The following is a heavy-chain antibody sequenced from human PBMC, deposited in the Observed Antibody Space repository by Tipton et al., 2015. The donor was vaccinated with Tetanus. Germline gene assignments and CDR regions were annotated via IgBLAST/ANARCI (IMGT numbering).Heavy chain of an antibody. J-gene: IGHJ4*02. CDR1: GGSISSGDYY. CDR3: ARGEAYGDYPAMYFFDN. Sequence: TLSLTCTVSGGSISSGDYYWSWIRRPPGKGPEWIGYVYSTATTYHNPSLKSRVTISVDTSKNQFSLKLTSVTAADTAVYYCARGEAYGDYPAMYFFDNWGQGTLLTVSS. V-gene: IGHV4-30-4*01. D-gene: IGHD4-17*01. CDR2: VYSTATT.